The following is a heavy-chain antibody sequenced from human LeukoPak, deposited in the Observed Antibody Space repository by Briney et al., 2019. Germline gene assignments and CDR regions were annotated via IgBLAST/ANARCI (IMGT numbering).Heavy chain of an antibody. J-gene: IGHJ4*02. CDR2: ISSSGDSI. V-gene: IGHV3-11*01. CDR1: GFTFSDYH. CDR3: ARHSSGYFRLDY. Sequence: PGGSLRLSCAASGFTFSDYHMSWIRQAPGKGLEWVSYISSSGDSIYYADSVKGRFTISRDNAKNSLYLQMNSLRAEDTAVYYCARHSSGYFRLDYWSQGTLVTVSS. D-gene: IGHD3-22*01.